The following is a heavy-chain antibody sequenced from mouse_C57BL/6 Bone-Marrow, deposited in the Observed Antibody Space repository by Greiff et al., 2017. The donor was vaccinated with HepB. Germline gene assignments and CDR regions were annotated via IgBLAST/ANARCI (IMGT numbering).Heavy chain of an antibody. CDR2: ISYDGSN. CDR3: ARDYYGSSYPYDY. Sequence: EVKVEESGPGLVKPSQSLSLTCSVTGYSITSGYYWNWIRQFPANKLEWMGYISYDGSNNYNPSLKNRISITRDTSKNQFFLKLKSVTTEDTATYYCARDYYGSSYPYDYWGQGTTLTVSS. V-gene: IGHV3-6*01. J-gene: IGHJ2*01. D-gene: IGHD1-1*01. CDR1: GYSITSGYY.